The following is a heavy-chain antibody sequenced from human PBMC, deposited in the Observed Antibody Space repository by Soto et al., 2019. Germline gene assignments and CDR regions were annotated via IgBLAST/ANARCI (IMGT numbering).Heavy chain of an antibody. CDR1: GYSYTSYW. Sequence: GESLKSCFHGSGYSYTSYWIGWVRQRPGRVLELMGIINPADSEANYSPSFQGQVTISADMSTSTAFLQWSSIKASDTAMYYCLSRSEGRTGDGYDYVALDVWAQGTTDTVSS. J-gene: IGHJ6*02. CDR2: INPADSEA. V-gene: IGHV5-51*01. D-gene: IGHD4-17*01. CDR3: LSRSEGRTGDGYDYVALDV.